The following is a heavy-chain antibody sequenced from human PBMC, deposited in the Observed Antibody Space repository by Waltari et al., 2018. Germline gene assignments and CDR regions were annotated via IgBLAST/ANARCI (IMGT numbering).Heavy chain of an antibody. Sequence: QVQLVESGGGVVQPGWSLRLSCAASGFTFGSSGMHWVRQAPGKGLEWVAVISYDGSNKYYADSVKGRFTISRDNSKNTLYLQMNSLRAEDTAVYYCASGTTGAFDIWGQGTMVTVSS. CDR2: ISYDGSNK. V-gene: IGHV3-30*03. CDR1: GFTFGSSG. J-gene: IGHJ3*02. D-gene: IGHD1-7*01. CDR3: ASGTTGAFDI.